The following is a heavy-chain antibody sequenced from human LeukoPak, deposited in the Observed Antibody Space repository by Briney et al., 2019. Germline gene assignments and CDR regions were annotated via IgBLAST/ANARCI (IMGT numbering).Heavy chain of an antibody. D-gene: IGHD5-18*01. V-gene: IGHV4-59*01. J-gene: IGHJ4*02. Sequence: SETQSLTCTVSGGSISSYYWSWIRQPPGKGLEWIGYFYYSGSTNYNPSLKSRVTIAVDTSKNQFSLRLSSVTVADTAVYYCARGRIQLWLPDHWGQGTLVTVSS. CDR2: FYYSGST. CDR3: ARGRIQLWLPDH. CDR1: GGSISSYY.